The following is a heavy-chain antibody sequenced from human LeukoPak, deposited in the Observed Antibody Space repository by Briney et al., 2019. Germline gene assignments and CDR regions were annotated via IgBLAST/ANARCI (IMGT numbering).Heavy chain of an antibody. CDR2: ITTSDGGST. Sequence: SGRSLRLSCAASGFTFSDYAMSWVRQAPGKGLEWVSAITTSDGGSTYYADSVKGRFTISRDNSKNTLYLQMNSLRAEDTAVYYCANGYSGYDLAYYNGLDVWGQGTTVIVSS. J-gene: IGHJ6*02. V-gene: IGHV3-23*01. D-gene: IGHD5-12*01. CDR1: GFTFSDYA. CDR3: ANGYSGYDLAYYNGLDV.